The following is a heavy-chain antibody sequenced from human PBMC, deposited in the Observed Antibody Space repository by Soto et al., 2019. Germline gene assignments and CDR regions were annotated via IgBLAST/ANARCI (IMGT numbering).Heavy chain of an antibody. V-gene: IGHV3-66*01. D-gene: IGHD1-26*01. J-gene: IGHJ4*02. CDR3: ARDGVGGTVFFGYFDY. CDR2: ISNRGDT. Sequence: PGGSLRLSCTASGFIVSDTYVNWVRQAPGKGLEWVSVISNRGDTHYADSVRGRFSLSRDISDNTLHLQMNNLRVEDTAVYYCARDGVGGTVFFGYFDYWGQGALVTVSS. CDR1: GFIVSDTY.